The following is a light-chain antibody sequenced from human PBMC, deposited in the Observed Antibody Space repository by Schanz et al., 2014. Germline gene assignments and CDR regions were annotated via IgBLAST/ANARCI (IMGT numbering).Light chain of an antibody. CDR2: EGS. J-gene: IGLJ3*02. CDR1: SSDIGGYNF. Sequence: QSVLTQPASVSGSPGQSITLSCTGTSSDIGGYNFVSWYQQHPGKAPKLMIYEGSKRPSGVSNRFSGSKSGNTASLTISGLQAEDEADYYCSSYTSTSTLVFGGGTKLTVL. V-gene: IGLV2-14*01. CDR3: SSYTSTSTLV.